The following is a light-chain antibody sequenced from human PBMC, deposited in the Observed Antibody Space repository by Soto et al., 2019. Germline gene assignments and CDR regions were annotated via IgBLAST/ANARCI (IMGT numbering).Light chain of an antibody. Sequence: EIVLTQSPATLSLSPGERATLSCRASQSVSSYLAWYQQRPGQAPRLLIYDASNRATGIPARFSGSGSWTDFTLTSSSLEPKDFAVYYCQQRSNWPPITFGQGTRLEIK. CDR3: QQRSNWPPIT. V-gene: IGKV3-11*01. CDR2: DAS. CDR1: QSVSSY. J-gene: IGKJ5*01.